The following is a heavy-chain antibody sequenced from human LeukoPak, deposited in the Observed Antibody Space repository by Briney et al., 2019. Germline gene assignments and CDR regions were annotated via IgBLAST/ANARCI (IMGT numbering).Heavy chain of an antibody. D-gene: IGHD3-10*01. Sequence: SQTLSLTCAISGDSVSSNSAAWNWIRQSPSRGLEWLGRTYYRSKWFNDYAVSVKSRITINPDTSKNQFSLQLNSVSPEDTAVYYCARFSGLLRSYYFASGSARGDAFDIWGQGTMVTVSS. V-gene: IGHV6-1*01. CDR1: GDSVSSNSAA. J-gene: IGHJ3*02. CDR2: TYYRSKWFN. CDR3: ARFSGLLRSYYFASGSARGDAFDI.